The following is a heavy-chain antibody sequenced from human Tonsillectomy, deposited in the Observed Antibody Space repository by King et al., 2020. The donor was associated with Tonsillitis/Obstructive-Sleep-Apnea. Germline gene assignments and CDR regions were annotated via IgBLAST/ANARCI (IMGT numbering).Heavy chain of an antibody. D-gene: IGHD3-9*01. Sequence: QLVQSGAEVKKPGASVKVSCKASCYTFTSYGISWVRQAPGQGLEWMGWISAYNGNTNYAQKLQGRVTMTTATSTSTAYMELRSLRSDDTAVYYCARGKEDYDILTGYYIPHNFDYWGQGTLVTVSS. CDR1: CYTFTSYG. CDR3: ARGKEDYDILTGYYIPHNFDY. V-gene: IGHV1-18*01. CDR2: ISAYNGNT. J-gene: IGHJ4*02.